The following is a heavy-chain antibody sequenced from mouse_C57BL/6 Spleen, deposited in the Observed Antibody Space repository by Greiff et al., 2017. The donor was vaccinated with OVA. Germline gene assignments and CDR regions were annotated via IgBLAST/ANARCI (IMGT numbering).Heavy chain of an antibody. CDR2: ISNGGGST. V-gene: IGHV5-12*01. D-gene: IGHD2-5*01. J-gene: IGHJ1*03. CDR3: ASAYYSNYVGYFDV. CDR1: GFTFSDYY. Sequence: EVKLMESGGGLVQPGGSLKLSCAASGFTFSDYYMYWVRQTPEKRLEWVAYISNGGGSTYYPDTVKGRFTISRDKAKNTLYLQMSRLKSEDTAMYYCASAYYSNYVGYFDVWGTGTTVTVSS.